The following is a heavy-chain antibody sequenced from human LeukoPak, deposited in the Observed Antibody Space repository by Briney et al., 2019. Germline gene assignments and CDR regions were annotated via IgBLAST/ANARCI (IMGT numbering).Heavy chain of an antibody. D-gene: IGHD6-13*01. CDR2: ISTNTGNP. CDR3: ARDLAAAGTEKY. J-gene: IGHJ4*02. Sequence: ASVKVSCKASGYNFNSYDLNWVRQAPGQGLEWMGWISTNTGNPTYAQGFTGRFVLSLDTSVSTTYLQITSLRAEDTAVYYCARDLAAAGTEKYWGQGTLVTVSS. CDR1: GYNFNSYD. V-gene: IGHV7-4-1*02.